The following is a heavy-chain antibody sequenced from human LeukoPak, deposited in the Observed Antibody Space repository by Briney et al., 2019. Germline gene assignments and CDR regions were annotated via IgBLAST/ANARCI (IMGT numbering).Heavy chain of an antibody. V-gene: IGHV5-51*01. CDR1: GYTFTSYG. D-gene: IGHD5-18*01. CDR3: ARQLAVDTAMTY. Sequence: KVSCKASGYTFTSYGISWVRQAPGQGLEWMGIIYPGDSDTRYSPSFQGQVTISADKSISTAYLQWSSLKASDTAMYYCARQLAVDTAMTYWGQGTLVTVSS. J-gene: IGHJ4*02. CDR2: IYPGDSDT.